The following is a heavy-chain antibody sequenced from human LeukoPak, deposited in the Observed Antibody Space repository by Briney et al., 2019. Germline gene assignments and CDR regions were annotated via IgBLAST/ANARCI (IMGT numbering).Heavy chain of an antibody. CDR2: INPSGGST. J-gene: IGHJ4*02. V-gene: IGHV1-46*01. CDR3: ARGTYSVVVMNY. CDR1: GYTFISDY. Sequence: GASVKVSCKASGYTFISDYMHWVRQAPGQGLEWMGIINPSGGSTSYAQKFQGRVTMTRDTSTSTVYMELSSLRSEDTAVYYCARGTYSVVVMNYWGQGTLVTVSS. D-gene: IGHD3-22*01.